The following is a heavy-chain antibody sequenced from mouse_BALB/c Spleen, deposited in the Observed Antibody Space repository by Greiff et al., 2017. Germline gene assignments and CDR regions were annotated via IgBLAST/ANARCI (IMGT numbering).Heavy chain of an antibody. J-gene: IGHJ3*01. CDR1: GYTFTSYY. CDR2: INPSNGGT. V-gene: IGHV1S81*02. CDR3: TRPNYGYDGGFAY. D-gene: IGHD2-2*01. Sequence: QVQLQQSGAELVKPGASVKLSCKASGYTFTSYYMYWVKQRPGQGLEWIGEINPSNGGTNFNEKFKSKATLTVDKSSSTAYMQLSSLTSEDSAVYYCTRPNYGYDGGFAYWGQGTLVTVSA.